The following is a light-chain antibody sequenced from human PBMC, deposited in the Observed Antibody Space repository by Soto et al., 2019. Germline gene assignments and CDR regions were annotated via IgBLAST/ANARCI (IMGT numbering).Light chain of an antibody. CDR1: SSDVGGYNY. CDR3: SSYAGSDAWV. Sequence: QPALTQPPSASGSPGQSVTISCTGTSSDVGGYNYVSWYQHHPGKAPKVMIYEVSMRPSGVPDRFSGSKSGNTASLTVSGLQAEDEADYYCSSYAGSDAWVFGGGTKLTVL. CDR2: EVS. J-gene: IGLJ3*02. V-gene: IGLV2-8*01.